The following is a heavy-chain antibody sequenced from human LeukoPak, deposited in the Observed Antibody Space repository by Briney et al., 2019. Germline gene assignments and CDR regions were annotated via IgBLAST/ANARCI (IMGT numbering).Heavy chain of an antibody. J-gene: IGHJ5*02. D-gene: IGHD5-24*01. CDR3: ARGEGWLPSS. CDR1: GGSISSSY. CDR2: IYYSGST. V-gene: IGHV4-59*01. Sequence: SETLSPTCTVSGGSISSSYWSWIRQPPGKGLEWIGYIYYSGSTNYNPSLKSRVTISVDPSKNQFSLKLSSVTAADTAVYYCARGEGWLPSSWGQGTLVTVSS.